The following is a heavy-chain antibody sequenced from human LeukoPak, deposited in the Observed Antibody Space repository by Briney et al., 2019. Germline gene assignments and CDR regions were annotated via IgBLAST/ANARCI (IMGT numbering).Heavy chain of an antibody. Sequence: SETLSLTCAVYGGSFSGYYWSWIRQPPGKGLEWIGEINHSGSTNYNPSLKSRVTISVDTSKKQFSLKLSSVTAADTAVYYCARHTYYYGSGSYYFDYWGQGTLVTVSS. V-gene: IGHV4-34*01. CDR3: ARHTYYYGSGSYYFDY. J-gene: IGHJ4*02. CDR2: INHSGST. CDR1: GGSFSGYY. D-gene: IGHD3-10*01.